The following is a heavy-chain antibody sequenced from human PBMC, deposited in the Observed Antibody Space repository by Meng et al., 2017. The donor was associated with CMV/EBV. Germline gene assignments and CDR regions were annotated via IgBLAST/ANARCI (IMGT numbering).Heavy chain of an antibody. CDR1: GGSFSGYY. V-gene: IGHV4-34*01. J-gene: IGHJ6*02. CDR3: ARAQTIHAVDV. D-gene: IGHD5-24*01. CDR2: INDSGIT. Sequence: GSLRPSCAVYGGSFSGYYWSWIRQLPGKGLEWIGEINDSGITNYNPSIKSRVTISVDTSKNQFSLKLSSVTAADTAVYYCARAQTIHAVDVWGQGTTVTVSS.